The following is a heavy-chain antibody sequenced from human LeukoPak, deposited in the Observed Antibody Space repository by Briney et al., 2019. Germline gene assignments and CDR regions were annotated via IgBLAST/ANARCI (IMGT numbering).Heavy chain of an antibody. D-gene: IGHD6-19*01. J-gene: IGHJ4*02. CDR1: GGSISSSSYY. V-gene: IGHV4-39*01. Sequence: PSETLSLTCTVSGGSISSSSYYWGWIRQPPGKGLEWIGNIYYSGSTYYNPSLKSRVTISADTSKNQSSLKLSSVTAADSAMYYCARLGSSAPLYYFDYWGQGTLVTVSS. CDR2: IYYSGST. CDR3: ARLGSSAPLYYFDY.